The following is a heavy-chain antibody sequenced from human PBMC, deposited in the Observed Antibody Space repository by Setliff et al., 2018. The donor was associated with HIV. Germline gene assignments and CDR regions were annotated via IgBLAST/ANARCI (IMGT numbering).Heavy chain of an antibody. CDR3: ARSKTFYDFWGGYYTHGAFKI. CDR1: SGSITSRTYY. D-gene: IGHD3-3*01. Sequence: SETLSLTCTVSSGSITSRTYYWGWIRQPPGKGLEWIGSIFYSGITSYNPSLKSRVSISVDTSKNQFSLNLTSVTAADTAVYYCARSKTFYDFWGGYYTHGAFKIWGLGTMVTVSS. CDR2: IFYSGIT. J-gene: IGHJ3*02. V-gene: IGHV4-39*01.